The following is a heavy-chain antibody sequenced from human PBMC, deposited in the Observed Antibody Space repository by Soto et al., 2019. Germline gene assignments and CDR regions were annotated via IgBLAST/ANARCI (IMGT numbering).Heavy chain of an antibody. D-gene: IGHD2-2*01. CDR1: GLTFSSYG. J-gene: IGHJ4*02. V-gene: IGHV3-30*18. CDR3: AKDGEVVVVPAAMHHFDY. Sequence: SLSCAASGLTFSSYGMHWVRPDNGKGLEWVAVISYDGSNKYYADSVKGRFTISRDNSKNTLYLQMNSLRAEDTAVYYCAKDGEVVVVPAAMHHFDYWGQGTVVTVS. CDR2: ISYDGSNK.